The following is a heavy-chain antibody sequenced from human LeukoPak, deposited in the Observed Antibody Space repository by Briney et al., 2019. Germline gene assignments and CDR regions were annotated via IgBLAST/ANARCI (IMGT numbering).Heavy chain of an antibody. J-gene: IGHJ5*02. CDR1: GGTFSSYA. V-gene: IGHV1-69*13. CDR3: ARSGGLVRGNWFDP. CDR2: IIPIFGTA. D-gene: IGHD3-10*01. Sequence: GASVKVSCKASGGTFSSYAISWVRQAPGQGLEWMGGIIPIFGTANYAQKFQGRVTITADESTSTAYMELSSLRSEDTAVYYCARSGGLVRGNWFDPWGQGTLVTVSS.